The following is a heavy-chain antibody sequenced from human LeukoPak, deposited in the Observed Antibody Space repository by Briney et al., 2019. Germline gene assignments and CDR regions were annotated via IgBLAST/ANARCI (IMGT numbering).Heavy chain of an antibody. Sequence: SETLSLTCSVSGSSISSAYFWGWIRQPPGKGLEWIGNIYHTGSTYNSPSLKSRVTILVDTSKNQFSLKLSSVTAADTAAYYCARRGGTSGYYYFDYWGQGTLVTVSS. CDR2: IYHTGST. CDR1: GSSISSAYF. J-gene: IGHJ4*02. D-gene: IGHD3-22*01. V-gene: IGHV4-38-2*01. CDR3: ARRGGTSGYYYFDY.